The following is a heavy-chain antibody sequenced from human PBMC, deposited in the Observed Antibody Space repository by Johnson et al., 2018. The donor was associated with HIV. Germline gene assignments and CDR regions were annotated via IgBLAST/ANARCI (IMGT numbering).Heavy chain of an antibody. V-gene: IGHV3-33*01. CDR2: IWYDGSSK. CDR3: ARVPSFLGRGLDAFDI. D-gene: IGHD2/OR15-2a*01. J-gene: IGHJ3*02. CDR1: GFTFSSYG. Sequence: QMQLVESGGGLVQPGRSLRLSCAASGFTFSSYGMHWVRQAPGKGLEWVSLIWYDGSSKYYADSVKGRFTISRDNGKKSLYLQMDSLRAEDTAVYYCARVPSFLGRGLDAFDIWGQGTMVTVSS.